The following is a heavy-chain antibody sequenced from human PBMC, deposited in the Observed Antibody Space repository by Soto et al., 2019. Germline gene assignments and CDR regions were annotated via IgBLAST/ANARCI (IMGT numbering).Heavy chain of an antibody. CDR1: GFTFSSYA. CDR2: ISYDGSNK. D-gene: IGHD2-2*01. Sequence: VGSLRLSCAASGFTFSSYAMHWVRQAPGKGLEWVAVISYDGSNKYYADSVKGRFTISRDNSKNTVYPQMSSLRSEDSAVYYCVARYCSSTTCYQVDYWGQGTLVTVSS. CDR3: VARYCSSTTCYQVDY. V-gene: IGHV3-30*14. J-gene: IGHJ4*02.